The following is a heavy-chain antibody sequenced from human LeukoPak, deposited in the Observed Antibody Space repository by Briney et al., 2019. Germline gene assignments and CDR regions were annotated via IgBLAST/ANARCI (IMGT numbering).Heavy chain of an antibody. Sequence: ASVKVSCKASGYTFISYHMHWVRQAPGQGLEMMGIINPSGGSTSYAQKFQGRVTMTRDTSTSTVYMELSSLKSEDTAVYYCAKLDAAGTAYYYFDYWGQGTMVTVSS. J-gene: IGHJ4*02. CDR2: INPSGGST. CDR1: GYTFISYH. CDR3: AKLDAAGTAYYYFDY. D-gene: IGHD6-13*01. V-gene: IGHV1-46*01.